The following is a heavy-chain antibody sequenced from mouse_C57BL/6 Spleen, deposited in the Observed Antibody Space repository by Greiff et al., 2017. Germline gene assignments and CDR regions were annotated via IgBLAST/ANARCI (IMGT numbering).Heavy chain of an antibody. V-gene: IGHV5-4*01. CDR1: GFTFSSYA. CDR2: ISDGGSYT. CDR3: ARYYYGTWFAY. J-gene: IGHJ3*01. Sequence: EVQLVESGGGLVKPGGSLKLSCAASGFTFSSYAMSWVRQTPEKRLEWVATISDGGSYTYYPDNVKGRFTISRDNAKNNLYLQMSHLKSEDTAMYYCARYYYGTWFAYWGQGTLVTVSA. D-gene: IGHD2-1*01.